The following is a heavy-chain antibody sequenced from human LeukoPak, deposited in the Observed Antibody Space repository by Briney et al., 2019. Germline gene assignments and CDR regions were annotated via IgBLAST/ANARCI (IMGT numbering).Heavy chain of an antibody. CDR2: ISYDGSNK. Sequence: PGGSLRLSCAASGFTFSSYAMHWVRQAPGKGLEWVAVISYDGSNKYYADSVKGRFTISRDNSKNTLYLQMNSLRAEDTAVYYCARGPGYYYDSSGLSGYWGQGTLVTVS. CDR1: GFTFSSYA. D-gene: IGHD3-22*01. CDR3: ARGPGYYYDSSGLSGY. V-gene: IGHV3-30-3*01. J-gene: IGHJ4*02.